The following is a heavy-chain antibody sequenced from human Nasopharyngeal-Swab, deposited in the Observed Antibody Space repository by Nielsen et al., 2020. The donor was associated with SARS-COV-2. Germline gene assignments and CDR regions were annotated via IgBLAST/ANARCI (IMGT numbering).Heavy chain of an antibody. V-gene: IGHV1-69*01. CDR3: VTSSSKTINYYYCMDV. D-gene: IGHD6-13*01. J-gene: IGHJ6*03. CDR2: IIPIFGTA. Sequence: WVRQAPGQGLEWMGGIIPIFGTANYAQKFQGRVTITADDSTSTAYMELSSLRSEDTAVYYCVTSSSKTINYYYCMDVWGKGTTVTVSS.